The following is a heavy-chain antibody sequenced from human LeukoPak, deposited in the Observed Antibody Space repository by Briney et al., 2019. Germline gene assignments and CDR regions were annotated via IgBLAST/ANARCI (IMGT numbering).Heavy chain of an antibody. D-gene: IGHD3-10*01. V-gene: IGHV3-23*01. CDR2: ISGSDDGT. CDR1: GFTFSSNY. J-gene: IGHJ4*02. CDR3: AKRGPIYSSTPGNYFDY. Sequence: GGSLRLSCAASGFTFSSNYMSWVRQAPGKGLEWVSTISGSDDGTYYADSVRGRFTISRDNSKNTLYLQMKALRDEDTATYYCAKRGPIYSSTPGNYFDYWGQGTLVTVSS.